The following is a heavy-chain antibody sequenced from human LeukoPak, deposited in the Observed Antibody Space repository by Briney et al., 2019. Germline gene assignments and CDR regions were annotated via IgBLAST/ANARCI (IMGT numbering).Heavy chain of an antibody. CDR3: VRVDNMGPYNWFDP. CDR2: ISGSGGST. Sequence: GGSLRLSCAASGFTFSSYAMSWVRQAPGKGLEWVSAISGSGGSTYYADSVKGRFTISRDNSKNTLYLQMNSLRAEDTAFYYCVRVDNMGPYNWFDPWGQGTLVTVSS. V-gene: IGHV3-23*01. D-gene: IGHD2-15*01. CDR1: GFTFSSYA. J-gene: IGHJ5*02.